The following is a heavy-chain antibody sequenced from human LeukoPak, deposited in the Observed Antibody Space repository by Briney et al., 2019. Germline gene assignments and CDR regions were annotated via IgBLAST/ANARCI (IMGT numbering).Heavy chain of an antibody. V-gene: IGHV4-59*08. CDR2: IYYSGST. CDR3: ARRNLPIRYFDY. Sequence: SETLSLTCTVSGGSISSYYWSWVRQPPGKGLEWIGYIYYSGSTNYNPSLKSRVTMSVDTSKNQFSLKLSSVTAADTAVYYCARRNLPIRYFDYWGQGTLVTVSS. D-gene: IGHD3-10*01. CDR1: GGSISSYY. J-gene: IGHJ4*02.